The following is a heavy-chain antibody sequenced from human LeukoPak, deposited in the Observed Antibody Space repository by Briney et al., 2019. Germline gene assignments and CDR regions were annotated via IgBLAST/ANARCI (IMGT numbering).Heavy chain of an antibody. CDR1: GGSISSYY. Sequence: PSETLSLTCTVSGGSISSYYWSWIRQPPGKGLEWIGCIYYSGSTNYNPSLKSRVTISVDTSKNQFSLKLSSVTAADTAVYYCATAPWGYSSGWYFFDYWGQGTLVTVSP. D-gene: IGHD6-19*01. J-gene: IGHJ4*02. V-gene: IGHV4-59*01. CDR2: IYYSGST. CDR3: ATAPWGYSSGWYFFDY.